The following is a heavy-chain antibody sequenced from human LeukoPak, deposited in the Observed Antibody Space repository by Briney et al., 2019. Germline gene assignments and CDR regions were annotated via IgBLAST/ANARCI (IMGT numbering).Heavy chain of an antibody. Sequence: GGSLRLSCAASGFTFSTYAMHWVRQAPGKGLEWVTVISNHGSDQYYADSVKGRFTISRDNSKNTLYLQMNSLRAEDTAVYYCARDGNDYGDYVPGTFYSDSWGQGTLVTVSS. D-gene: IGHD4-17*01. CDR2: ISNHGSDQ. CDR3: ARDGNDYGDYVPGTFYSDS. J-gene: IGHJ4*02. V-gene: IGHV3-30-3*01. CDR1: GFTFSTYA.